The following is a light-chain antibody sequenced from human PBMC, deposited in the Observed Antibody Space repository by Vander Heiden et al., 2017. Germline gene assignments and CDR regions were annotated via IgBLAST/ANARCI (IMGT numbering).Light chain of an antibody. CDR2: GSS. CDR1: QSISNNY. J-gene: IGKJ4*01. Sequence: LMQPPGTLSLSPGEGATLSCRASQSISNNYLACYQQTPGATPRLLFYGSSSRATVPPGRFRGSWSGTVFTLTISRLEPDDVAVYYRQQYGCTPLTFGGGTKVEIK. V-gene: IGKV3-20*01. CDR3: QQYGCTPLT.